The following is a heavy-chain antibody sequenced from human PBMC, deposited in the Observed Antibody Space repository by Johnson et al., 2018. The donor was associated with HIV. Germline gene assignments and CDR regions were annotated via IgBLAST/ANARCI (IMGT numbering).Heavy chain of an antibody. CDR1: GFTFNNAW. CDR3: TGSSSDAFDI. Sequence: VQLVESGGGLVKPGGSLRLSCAASGFTFNNAWMSWVRQTPGKGLEWVGRIKSQTDGGTTDYAAPVKGRFTISRDDSKNTLYLQMNSLKTEDTAVYYCTGSSSDAFDIWGQGTMVTVSS. V-gene: IGHV3-15*01. CDR2: IKSQTDGGTT. J-gene: IGHJ3*02. D-gene: IGHD6-13*01.